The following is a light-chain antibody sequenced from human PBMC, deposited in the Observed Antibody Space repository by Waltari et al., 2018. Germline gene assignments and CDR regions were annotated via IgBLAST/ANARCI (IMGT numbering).Light chain of an antibody. J-gene: IGLJ2*01. V-gene: IGLV2-23*02. CDR3: CSYAGSDTHVI. CDR1: SRDVGSYNL. CDR2: EVN. Sequence: QSALTQPASVSGSPGQAIPISCTVTSRDVGSYNLVSWYQRHPGKAPNVMIYEVNKRPSGLSNRFSGCRSGNTASLTISGLQDEDEADYYCCSYAGSDTHVIFGGGTKLTVL.